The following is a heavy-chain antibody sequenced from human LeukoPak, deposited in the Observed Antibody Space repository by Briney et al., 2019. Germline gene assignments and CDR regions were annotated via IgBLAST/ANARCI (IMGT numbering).Heavy chain of an antibody. Sequence: ASAKVSCNTQRYTSTGYYMHWVRQAPGQGLEWMGWINPNSVGTNYAQKCQGRVTMTRDPSISTVYMELRRLTSDDTAVFYCARRYYDALTGYYPFDHWGQGTLVPVSS. CDR2: INPNSVGT. CDR1: RYTSTGYY. V-gene: IGHV1-2*02. CDR3: ARRYYDALTGYYPFDH. D-gene: IGHD3-9*01. J-gene: IGHJ4*02.